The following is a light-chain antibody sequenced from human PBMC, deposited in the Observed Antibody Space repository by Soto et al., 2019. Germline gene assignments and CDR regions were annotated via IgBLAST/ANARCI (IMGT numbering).Light chain of an antibody. V-gene: IGKV1-39*01. J-gene: IGKJ4*01. Sequence: DFQMTQSPSSLSASVGDRVNITCRASQSIIRYLNWYQQKPGKAPNLLIYATSNLQTGVPLRFSGSGFGTDFTLTINNLQPEDFATYYCQQSYSVPRTFGGGTKVEI. CDR2: ATS. CDR1: QSIIRY. CDR3: QQSYSVPRT.